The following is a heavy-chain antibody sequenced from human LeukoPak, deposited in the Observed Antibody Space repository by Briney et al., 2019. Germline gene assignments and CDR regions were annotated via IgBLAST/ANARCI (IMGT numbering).Heavy chain of an antibody. CDR1: GGSISSYY. Sequence: TPSETLSLTCTVSGGSISSYYWSWIRQPAGKGLEWIGRIYTSGSTNYNPSLKSRVTMSVDTSKNQFSLKLSSVTAADTAVYYCARDRIQLWGGDYYYYMDVWGKGTTVTVSS. CDR2: IYTSGST. V-gene: IGHV4-4*07. J-gene: IGHJ6*03. CDR3: ARDRIQLWGGDYYYYMDV. D-gene: IGHD5-18*01.